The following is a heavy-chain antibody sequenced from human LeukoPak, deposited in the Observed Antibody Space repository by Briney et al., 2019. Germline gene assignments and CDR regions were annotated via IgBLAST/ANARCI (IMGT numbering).Heavy chain of an antibody. Sequence: GGSLRLSCAASGFTFTSYAMSWVRQAPGKGLEWVSAISSSGGSTYHADSVKGRFTISRDNSKNTLYLQMNSLRAEDTAVYYCATTDIVATISYFDYWGQGTLVTVSS. CDR3: ATTDIVATISYFDY. CDR2: ISSSGGST. CDR1: GFTFTSYA. V-gene: IGHV3-23*01. D-gene: IGHD5-12*01. J-gene: IGHJ4*02.